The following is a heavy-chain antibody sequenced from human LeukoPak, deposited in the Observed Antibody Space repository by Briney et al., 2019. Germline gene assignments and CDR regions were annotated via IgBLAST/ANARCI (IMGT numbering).Heavy chain of an antibody. CDR1: GGSVSSGTHY. J-gene: IGHJ4*02. CDR3: ASAPNVDFYDY. Sequence: SETLSLTCPVSGGSVSSGTHYWSWIRQPPGKGLEWIGYIYYTGSTNYNPSLKSRVSMSIDTSKNQFSLKLTSVTAADTAVYYCASAPNVDFYDYWGQGTLVTVSS. CDR2: IYYTGST. V-gene: IGHV4-61*01.